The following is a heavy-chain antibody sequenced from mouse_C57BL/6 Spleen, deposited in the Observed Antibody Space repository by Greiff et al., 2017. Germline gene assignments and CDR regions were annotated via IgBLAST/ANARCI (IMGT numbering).Heavy chain of an antibody. V-gene: IGHV1-15*01. J-gene: IGHJ1*03. D-gene: IGHD1-1*01. CDR3: TRAPTGRFDV. CDR1: GYTFTDYE. CDR2: IDPETGGT. Sequence: QVQLKESGAELVRPGASVTLSCKASGYTFTDYEMTWVKQTPVHGLEWIGAIDPETGGTAYNQKFKGKAILTADKSSSTAYMELRSLTSEDSAVYYCTRAPTGRFDVWGTGTTVTVSS.